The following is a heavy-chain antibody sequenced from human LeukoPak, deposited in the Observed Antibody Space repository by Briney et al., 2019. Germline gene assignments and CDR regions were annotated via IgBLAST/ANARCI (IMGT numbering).Heavy chain of an antibody. CDR2: IRNDGSNK. Sequence: PGGSLRLSCAASGFTFSKYGMNWVRQAPGKGLEWLAFIRNDGSNKYYADSVKGRFTISRDNSKNTLYLQMNSLRAEDTAVYYCARGSDAFDIWGQGTMVTVSS. V-gene: IGHV3-30*02. CDR3: ARGSDAFDI. CDR1: GFTFSKYG. J-gene: IGHJ3*02.